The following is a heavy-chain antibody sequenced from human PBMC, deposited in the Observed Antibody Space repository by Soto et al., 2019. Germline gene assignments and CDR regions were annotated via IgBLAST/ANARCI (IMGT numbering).Heavy chain of an antibody. CDR3: ARVLPGHYYDSSGYYAPFDY. V-gene: IGHV1-18*01. J-gene: IGHJ4*01. D-gene: IGHD3-22*01. CDR2: ISAYNGNT. Sequence: ASVNVSCKASGYTFTSYGISWVRQAPGQGLEWMGWISAYNGNTNYAQKLQGRVTMTTDTSTSTAYMELRSLRSDDTAVYYCARVLPGHYYDSSGYYAPFDYWG. CDR1: GYTFTSYG.